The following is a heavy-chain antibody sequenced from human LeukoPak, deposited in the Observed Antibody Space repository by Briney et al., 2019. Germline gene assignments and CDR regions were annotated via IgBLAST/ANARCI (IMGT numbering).Heavy chain of an antibody. CDR3: AKDPYGSGIGYFDY. V-gene: IGHV3-30*18. CDR1: GFTFSSYG. D-gene: IGHD3-10*01. CDR2: ISYDGSNK. J-gene: IGHJ4*02. Sequence: PGRSLRLSCAASGFTFSSYGMHWVRQAPGKGLEWVAVISYDGSNKYYADSVKGRFTISGDNSKNTLYLQMNSLRAEDTAVYYCAKDPYGSGIGYFDYWGQGTLVTVSS.